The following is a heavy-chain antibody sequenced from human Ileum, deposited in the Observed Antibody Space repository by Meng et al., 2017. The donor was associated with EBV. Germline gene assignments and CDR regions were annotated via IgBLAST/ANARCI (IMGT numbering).Heavy chain of an antibody. V-gene: IGHV4-34*01. Sequence: QVQLQQWGAGLLKASATLSLTCAGYGGSFSGYYWSWIRQPPGQGLEWSGDINHSGSTNYNPSLKSRVTISVDTSKNQFSLKLSSVTAAETAVYYCARGRGYGDYGSLYWGQGTLVTVSS. CDR2: INHSGST. J-gene: IGHJ4*02. D-gene: IGHD4-17*01. CDR3: ARGRGYGDYGSLY. CDR1: GGSFSGYY.